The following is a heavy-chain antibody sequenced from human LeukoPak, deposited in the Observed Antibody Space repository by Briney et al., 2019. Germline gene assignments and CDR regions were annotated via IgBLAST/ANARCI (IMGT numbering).Heavy chain of an antibody. Sequence: GGSLRLSCAASGFTFDDFGMTWVRQVPGKGLEWVSGINWNGGNSAHADSVRGRFTISRDNAKSSLYLQMNSLTPEDTALYYCVKDAGRGYYTSDYWGQGTLVTVSS. CDR3: VKDAGRGYYTSDY. CDR2: INWNGGNS. D-gene: IGHD2-8*01. V-gene: IGHV3-20*04. CDR1: GFTFDDFG. J-gene: IGHJ4*02.